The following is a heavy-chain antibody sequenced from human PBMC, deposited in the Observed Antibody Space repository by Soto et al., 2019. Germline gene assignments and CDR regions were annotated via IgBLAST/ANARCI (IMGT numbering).Heavy chain of an antibody. V-gene: IGHV3-13*01. CDR3: ARQYGGDAADAFDI. Sequence: GGSLRLSCAASGFTFSSYDMHWVRQATGKGLEWVSAIGTAGDTYYPDSVKGRFTISRENAKNSLYLQMNSLRAGDTAVYYCARQYGGDAADAFDIWGQGTMVTVSS. CDR1: GFTFSSYD. D-gene: IGHD4-17*01. CDR2: IGTAGDT. J-gene: IGHJ3*02.